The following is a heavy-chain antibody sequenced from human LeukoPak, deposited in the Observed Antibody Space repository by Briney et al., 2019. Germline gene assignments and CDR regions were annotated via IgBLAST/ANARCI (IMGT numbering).Heavy chain of an antibody. CDR2: INEDGSEA. V-gene: IGHV3-7*01. J-gene: IGHJ4*02. CDR3: ARAKIDY. Sequence: GGSLRLSCSASGFGFSGYWMTWVRQAPGTGLEWVANINEDGSEAYYVGSVRGRFTISRDNAKNSLFLHMNSLRVEDTAVYYCARAKIDYWGQGTLVTVSS. CDR1: GFGFSGYW.